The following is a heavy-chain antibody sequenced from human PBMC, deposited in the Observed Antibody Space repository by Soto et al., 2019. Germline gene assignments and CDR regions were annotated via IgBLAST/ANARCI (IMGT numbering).Heavy chain of an antibody. V-gene: IGHV3-23*01. Sequence: EVQLLESGGDLVQPGGSLRLSCAASGFIFSTSCMVWVRQTPGKGLEWVSAISPSASDTLYADSVKGRFTIFRDNSKNTLFLQMTSLRAEDTAVYYCAKGGYTFAYEWGQGTLVTVSS. D-gene: IGHD5-18*01. CDR1: GFIFSTSC. CDR3: AKGGYTFAYE. J-gene: IGHJ4*02. CDR2: ISPSASDT.